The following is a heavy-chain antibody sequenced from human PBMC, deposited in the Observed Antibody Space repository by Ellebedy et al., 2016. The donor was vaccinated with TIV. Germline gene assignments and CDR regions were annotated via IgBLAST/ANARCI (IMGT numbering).Heavy chain of an antibody. CDR2: IYTSGST. CDR1: GGSISSYY. CDR3: ARGRDYDFWSGYLGLDY. V-gene: IGHV4-4*07. J-gene: IGHJ4*02. Sequence: SETLSLXXTVSGGSISSYYWSWIRQPAGKGLEWIGRIYTSGSTNYNPSLKSRVTMSVDTSKNQFSLKLSSVTAADTAVYYCARGRDYDFWSGYLGLDYWGQGTLVTVSS. D-gene: IGHD3-3*01.